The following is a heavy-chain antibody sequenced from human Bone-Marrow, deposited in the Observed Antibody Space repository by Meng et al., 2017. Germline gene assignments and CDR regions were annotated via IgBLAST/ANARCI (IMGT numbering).Heavy chain of an antibody. CDR2: INAGNGDT. CDR1: GYSFPTYA. CDR3: ARLGGGGYYYSYGDY. Sequence: ASVKVSCKASGYSFPTYAMHWVRQAPGQRLEWMGWINAGNGDTKYSQKFQDRVTITRDTSASTAYMELSSLRSEDTAVYFCARLGGGGYYYSYGDYWGHGTQVTVSS. V-gene: IGHV1-3*01. D-gene: IGHD3-22*01. J-gene: IGHJ4*01.